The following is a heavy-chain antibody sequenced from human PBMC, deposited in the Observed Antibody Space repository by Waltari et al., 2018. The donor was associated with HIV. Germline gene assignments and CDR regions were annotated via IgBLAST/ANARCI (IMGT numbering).Heavy chain of an antibody. CDR3: ARAFAVTLYYFDY. CDR2: IYTSGST. V-gene: IGHV4-61*02. D-gene: IGHD4-17*01. CDR1: GGSISSGSYY. J-gene: IGHJ4*02. Sequence: QVQLQESGPGLVKPSQTLSLTCTVSGGSISSGSYYWSWIRQPAGKGLEWIGRIYTSGSTNYNPSLKSRVTISVDTSKNQFSLKLSSVTAADTAVYYCARAFAVTLYYFDYWGQGTLVTVSS.